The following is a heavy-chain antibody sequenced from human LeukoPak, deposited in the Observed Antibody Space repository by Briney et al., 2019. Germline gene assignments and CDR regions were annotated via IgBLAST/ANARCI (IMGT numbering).Heavy chain of an antibody. V-gene: IGHV3-48*01. CDR2: ISSSSSTI. CDR3: ATGIDYGLPDY. D-gene: IGHD4-17*01. J-gene: IGHJ4*02. Sequence: GGSLRLSCAASGFTFSSYSMNWVRQAPGKGLEWASYISSSSSTIYYADSVKGRFTISRDNAKNSLYLQMNSLRAEDTAVYYCATGIDYGLPDYWGQGTLVTVSS. CDR1: GFTFSSYS.